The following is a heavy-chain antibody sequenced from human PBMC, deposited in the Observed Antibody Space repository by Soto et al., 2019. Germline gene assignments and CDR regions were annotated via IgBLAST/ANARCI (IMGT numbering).Heavy chain of an antibody. D-gene: IGHD5-12*01. CDR2: FDPEDGET. CDR1: GYTLTELS. CDR3: ATGQPSEATCD. J-gene: IGHJ4*02. V-gene: IGHV1-24*01. Sequence: ASVKVSCKVSGYTLTELSMHWVLQAPGKGLDWMGGFDPEDGETIYAQKFQGRVTMTEDTSTDTAYMELSSLRSEDTAVYYCATGQPSEATCDWGQGTLVTVSS.